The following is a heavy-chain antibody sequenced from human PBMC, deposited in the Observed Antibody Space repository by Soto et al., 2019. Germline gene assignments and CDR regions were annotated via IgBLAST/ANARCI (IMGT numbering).Heavy chain of an antibody. CDR2: ISGGGDAA. D-gene: IGHD2-2*01. Sequence: EVQLLESGGALVQPGGSLRLSCAGSGFTFINYAMNWVRQAPGKGLEWVSSISGGGDAAFFPGSVRGRFTISRDNSKNTVTLQMNSLGVDDTAVYYCARKILGSTSRPNYWYFDLWGRGTRVTVSS. J-gene: IGHJ2*01. CDR1: GFTFINYA. V-gene: IGHV3-23*01. CDR3: ARKILGSTSRPNYWYFDL.